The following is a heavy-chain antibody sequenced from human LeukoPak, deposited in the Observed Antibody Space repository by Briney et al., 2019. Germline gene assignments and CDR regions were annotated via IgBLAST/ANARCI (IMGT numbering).Heavy chain of an antibody. CDR3: ATATGGDAGGDYYYYYGMDV. J-gene: IGHJ6*02. V-gene: IGHV3-30*03. CDR1: GFTFSNYG. CDR2: ISYDGSNK. Sequence: GGSLRLSCAASGFTFSNYGMHWVRQAPGKGLEWVSVISYDGSNKYYADSVKGRFTISRDNSKNTLYLQMNSLRAEDTAVYYCATATGGDAGGDYYYYYGMDVWGQGTTVTVSS. D-gene: IGHD2-21*02.